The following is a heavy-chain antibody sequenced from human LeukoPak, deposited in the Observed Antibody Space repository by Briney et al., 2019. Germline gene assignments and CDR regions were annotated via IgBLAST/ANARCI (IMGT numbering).Heavy chain of an antibody. V-gene: IGHV4-38-2*02. CDR2: IYHSGST. D-gene: IGHD3/OR15-3a*01. J-gene: IGHJ4*02. CDR3: ARDREAVDXXY. CDR1: GYSISSGYY. Sequence: SETLSLTCTVSGYSISSGYYWGWIRQPPGKGLEWIGSIYHSGSTYYNPSLKSRVTISVDTSKNQFSLKLSSVTAADTAVYYCARDREAVDXXYWGQGTLVTVSS.